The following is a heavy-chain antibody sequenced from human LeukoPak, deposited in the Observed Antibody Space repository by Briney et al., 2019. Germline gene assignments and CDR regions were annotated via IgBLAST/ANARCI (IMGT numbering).Heavy chain of an antibody. CDR1: GFTFTNYD. D-gene: IGHD3-3*01. Sequence: ASVKVSCKASGFTFTNYDINWMRQATGQGLECMGWMNPKSGSAGYAQKFQGRVTMTRNTSISTAYMELSSLRSEDTAIYYCARNLDLSGYYMWFDPWGQGTLVTVSS. CDR3: ARNLDLSGYYMWFDP. V-gene: IGHV1-8*01. J-gene: IGHJ5*02. CDR2: MNPKSGSA.